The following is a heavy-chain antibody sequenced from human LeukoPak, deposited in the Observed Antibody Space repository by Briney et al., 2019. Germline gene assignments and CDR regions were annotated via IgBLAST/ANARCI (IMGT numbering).Heavy chain of an antibody. J-gene: IGHJ2*01. CDR2: VYPGDSDT. D-gene: IGHD3-22*01. CDR1: GYRFTSYW. CDR3: ARRSRYYYDSSDHWYFDL. V-gene: IGHV5-51*01. Sequence: GESLQISCKGSGYRFTSYWIGWVRQVPGKGLEWMGIVYPGDSDTRYSPSFQGQVTISADKSISTAYLQWSSLKASDTAMYYCARRSRYYYDSSDHWYFDLWGRGTLVTVSS.